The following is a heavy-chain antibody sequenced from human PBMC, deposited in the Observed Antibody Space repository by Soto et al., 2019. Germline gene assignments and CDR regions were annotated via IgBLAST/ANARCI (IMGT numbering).Heavy chain of an antibody. CDR2: ISGSGGST. CDR1: GFTFSSYA. CDR3: ANGYSYGRAIDY. Sequence: VGSLRLSCAASGFTFSSYAMSWVRQAPGKGLEWVSAISGSGGSTYYADSVKGRFTISRDNSKNTLYLQMNSLRAEDTAVYYCANGYSYGRAIDYWGQGTLVTVSS. V-gene: IGHV3-23*01. J-gene: IGHJ4*02. D-gene: IGHD5-18*01.